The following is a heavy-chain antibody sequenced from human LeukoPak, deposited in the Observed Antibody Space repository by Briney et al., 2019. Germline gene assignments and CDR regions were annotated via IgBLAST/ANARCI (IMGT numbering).Heavy chain of an antibody. J-gene: IGHJ4*02. Sequence: GGSLRLSCEASGFTFSSYIMTWVRQAPGKGLEWVSTIKGSAEATFCADSVKDRFTISRDNSKNTLYLQMYSLRADDTALYFCARDHESSGYPTSDYWGEATVVTVS. CDR3: ARDHESSGYPTSDY. CDR2: IKGSAEAT. V-gene: IGHV3-23*01. D-gene: IGHD3-22*01. CDR1: GFTFSSYI.